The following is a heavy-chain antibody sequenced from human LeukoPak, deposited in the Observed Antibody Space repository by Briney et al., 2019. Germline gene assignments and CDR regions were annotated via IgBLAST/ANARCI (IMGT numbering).Heavy chain of an antibody. J-gene: IGHJ4*02. CDR1: GFTFSSNA. V-gene: IGHV3-23*01. CDR2: ISGSGGST. D-gene: IGHD2-2*03. CDR3: AKGGYCSSSSCYGNFDS. Sequence: GGSLRLSCAASGFTFSSNAMSWVRQAPGKGLEWVSAISGSGGSTYYADSVKGRFTISRDNSKNTLYLQMNSLRTEDTAVYYCAKGGYCSSSSCYGNFDSWGQGALVTVSS.